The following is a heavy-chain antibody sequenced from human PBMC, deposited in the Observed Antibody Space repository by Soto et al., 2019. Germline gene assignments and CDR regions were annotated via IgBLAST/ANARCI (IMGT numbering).Heavy chain of an antibody. Sequence: GGSLRLSCTAAGCIVGAFALNWVRPAPGKGLEWVAGISVSDVFIYYSDSVRGRFYISRDASENILYLQLNSLRANDTALYYGTGETIACTTGLDYWGPVTPVTVSS. CDR2: ISVSDVFI. CDR1: GCIVGAFA. D-gene: IGHD1-1*01. V-gene: IGHV3-23*01. CDR3: TGETIACTTGLDY. J-gene: IGHJ4*02.